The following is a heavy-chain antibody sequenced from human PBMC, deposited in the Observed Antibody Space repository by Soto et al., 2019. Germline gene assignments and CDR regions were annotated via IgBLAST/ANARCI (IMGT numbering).Heavy chain of an antibody. Sequence: ASVKVSCKASGYTFTIYYIHWVRQAPGQGLEWMGIINPSGGSTSYAQKFQGRVTMTRDTSTSTVYMDLSSLRSEDTAVYYCARSIAAAGTGLDYWGQGTLVTVSS. J-gene: IGHJ4*02. CDR2: INPSGGST. V-gene: IGHV1-46*01. CDR3: ARSIAAAGTGLDY. D-gene: IGHD6-13*01. CDR1: GYTFTIYY.